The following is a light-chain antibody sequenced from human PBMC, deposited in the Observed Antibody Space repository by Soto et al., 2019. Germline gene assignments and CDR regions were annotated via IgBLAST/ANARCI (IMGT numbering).Light chain of an antibody. CDR1: SSDVGGYNY. J-gene: IGLJ3*02. CDR2: DVS. Sequence: QSALTQPRSVSGSPGQSVTISCTGTSSDVGGYNYVSWYQQHPGKAPKLMIYDVSKRPSGVPDRFSGSKSGNTASLTISGLQAEDEADYYCCSYAGSYTYWVFGGGTKVTV. V-gene: IGLV2-11*01. CDR3: CSYAGSYTYWV.